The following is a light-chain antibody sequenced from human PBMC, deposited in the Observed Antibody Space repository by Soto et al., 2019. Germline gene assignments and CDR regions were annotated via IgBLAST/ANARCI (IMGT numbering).Light chain of an antibody. V-gene: IGLV2-14*01. CDR3: CSYTSSSTVV. J-gene: IGLJ2*01. CDR1: SSDVGGYDY. CDR2: DGS. Sequence: QSVLTQPASVSGSPGQSITISCTGTSSDVGGYDYVSWYQLRPGKAPRLMIYDGSIRPSGVSNRFSGSKSGYTASLTISGLQAEDEADYYCCSYTSSSTVVFGGGTKVTVL.